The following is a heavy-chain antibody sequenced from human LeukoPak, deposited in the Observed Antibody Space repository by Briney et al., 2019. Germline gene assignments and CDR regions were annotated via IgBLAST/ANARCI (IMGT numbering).Heavy chain of an antibody. CDR3: ARDAYYYDSSGSRHAFDI. D-gene: IGHD3-22*01. CDR2: IYYSGST. J-gene: IGHJ3*02. CDR1: GGSISNYY. Sequence: PSETLSLTCTVSGGSISNYYWNWIRQPPRKGLEWIGYIYYSGSTNYNPSLKSRVTISVDTSKNQFSLKLSSVTAADTAVYYCARDAYYYDSSGSRHAFDIWGQGTMVTVSS. V-gene: IGHV4-59*01.